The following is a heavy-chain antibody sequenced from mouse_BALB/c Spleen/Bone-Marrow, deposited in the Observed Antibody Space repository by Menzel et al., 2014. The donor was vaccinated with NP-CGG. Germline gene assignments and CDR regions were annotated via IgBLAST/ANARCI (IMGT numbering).Heavy chain of an antibody. D-gene: IGHD2-2*01. V-gene: IGHV2-9*02. CDR3: ARDRGFGYDRTMDY. J-gene: IGHJ4*01. CDR1: GFSLTSYG. CDR2: IWAGGST. Sequence: VKLMESGPGLVAPSQRLSIPCTVSGFSLTSYGVHWVRQPPGKGLEWLGVIWAGGSTNYNSALMSRLSISRDNSKSQVFLKMNSLQTDDTAMYFCARDRGFGYDRTMDYWGQGTSVTVSS.